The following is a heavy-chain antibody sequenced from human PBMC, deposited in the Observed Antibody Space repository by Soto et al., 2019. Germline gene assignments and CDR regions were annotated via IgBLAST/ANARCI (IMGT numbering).Heavy chain of an antibody. Sequence: SQTLSLTCAISGDSVSINSAAWNWIRQSPSRGLEWLGRTYYRSKWYNDYAVSVKSRITINPDTSKNQFSLQLNSVTPEDTAVYYCARDTAAAGYYYYYGMDVWGQGTTVTVSS. D-gene: IGHD6-13*01. CDR1: GDSVSINSAA. CDR2: TYYRSKWYN. CDR3: ARDTAAAGYYYYYGMDV. J-gene: IGHJ6*02. V-gene: IGHV6-1*01.